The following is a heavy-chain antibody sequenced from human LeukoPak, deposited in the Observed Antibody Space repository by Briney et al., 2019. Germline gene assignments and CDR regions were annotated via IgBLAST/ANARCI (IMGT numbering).Heavy chain of an antibody. Sequence: NASETLSLTCTVSGGSISSYSWSWIRQPAGKGLEWIGRIYSTNYNPSLKSRVTISVDTTKNQFSLKLSSVTAADTAVYYCARGESSGWYYFNYWGQGTLVTVSS. CDR2: IYST. CDR3: ARGESSGWYYFNY. CDR1: GGSISSYS. J-gene: IGHJ4*02. V-gene: IGHV4-4*07. D-gene: IGHD6-13*01.